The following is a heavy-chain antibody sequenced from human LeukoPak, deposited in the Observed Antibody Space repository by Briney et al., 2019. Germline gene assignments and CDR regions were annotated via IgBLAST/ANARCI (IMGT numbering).Heavy chain of an antibody. V-gene: IGHV4-59*11. CDR3: ARDLVTVTKGFDI. D-gene: IGHD4-17*01. J-gene: IGHJ3*02. CDR2: ISYFGST. CDR1: ADSFSSHY. Sequence: PSETLSLTCAVSADSFSSHYWTWIRQPPGKGLEWIGYISYFGSTNYNPSLKSRVTISIDTSKNQFSLKLSSVTAADTAVYYCARDLVTVTKGFDIWGQGTMVSVSS.